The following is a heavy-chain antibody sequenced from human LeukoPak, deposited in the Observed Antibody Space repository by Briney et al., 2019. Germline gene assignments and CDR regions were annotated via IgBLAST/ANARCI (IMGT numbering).Heavy chain of an antibody. CDR1: GGSFSGYY. CDR3: ARGRVDYVWGSYRVFDY. Sequence: SETLSLTCAVYGGSFSGYYWSWIRQPPGKGLEWIGEINHSGSTNYNPSLKSRVTISVDTSKYQFSLKLSSVTAADTAVYYCARGRVDYVWGSYRVFDYWGQGTLVTVSS. D-gene: IGHD3-16*02. J-gene: IGHJ4*02. CDR2: INHSGST. V-gene: IGHV4-34*01.